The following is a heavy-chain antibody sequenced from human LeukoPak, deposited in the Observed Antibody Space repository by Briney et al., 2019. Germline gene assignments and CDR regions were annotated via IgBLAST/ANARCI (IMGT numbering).Heavy chain of an antibody. CDR2: IYHSGST. Sequence: SETLSLTCAVSGGSISSSNWWSWVRQPPGKGLEWIGEIYHSGSTNYNPSLKSRVTISVDKSKNQFSLKLSSVTAADTAVYYCARVVGVPAAMYYYYYMDVWGKGTTVTVSS. CDR1: GGSISSSNW. J-gene: IGHJ6*03. CDR3: ARVVGVPAAMYYYYYMDV. V-gene: IGHV4-4*02. D-gene: IGHD2-2*01.